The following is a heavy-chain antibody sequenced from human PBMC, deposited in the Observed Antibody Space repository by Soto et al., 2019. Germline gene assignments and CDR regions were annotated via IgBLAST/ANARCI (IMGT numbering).Heavy chain of an antibody. CDR2: MNHDGSEL. CDR3: ARDICFSSFEY. CDR1: GFSFRNYW. D-gene: IGHD2-15*01. Sequence: EVQLVESGGDLLQPGGSLRLSCAVSGFSFRNYWMSWVRQAPGKGLEWVANMNHDGSELNFLDSVKGRFTISRDNGKNSLCLQMNSLRAEDTAVYYCARDICFSSFEYWGQGTMVTVSS. V-gene: IGHV3-7*01. J-gene: IGHJ4*02.